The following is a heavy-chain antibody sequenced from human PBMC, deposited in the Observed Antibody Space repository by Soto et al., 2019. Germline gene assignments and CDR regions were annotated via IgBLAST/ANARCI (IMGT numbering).Heavy chain of an antibody. CDR3: ARDILSVGPRPNDASDV. J-gene: IGHJ3*01. CDR1: GFSFSDNL. CDR2: INPDNGNT. V-gene: IGHV1-3*01. Sequence: QVQLVQSGAEVRKPGASVNISCRASGFSFSDNLINWVRQAPGQSLEWMGWINPDNGNTRYSQRFQGRVTISRHSSASISYVEVSALTSDDTAVYYCARDILSVGPRPNDASDVWGQGTMVTVSS. D-gene: IGHD2-8*02.